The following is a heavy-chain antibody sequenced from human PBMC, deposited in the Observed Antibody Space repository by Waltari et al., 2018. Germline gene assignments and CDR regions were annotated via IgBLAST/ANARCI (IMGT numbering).Heavy chain of an antibody. J-gene: IGHJ6*04. CDR2: IYYSGST. V-gene: IGHV4-59*01. CDR3: ARYYYDSSGYGLDV. Sequence: QVQLQESGPGLVKPSETLSLTCTVSGGSISSYYWSWIRQPPGKGLEWIGYIYYSGSTNYTPSLKSRVTISVDTSKNQFSLKLSSVTAADTAVYYCARYYYDSSGYGLDVWGKGTTVTVSS. D-gene: IGHD3-22*01. CDR1: GGSISSYY.